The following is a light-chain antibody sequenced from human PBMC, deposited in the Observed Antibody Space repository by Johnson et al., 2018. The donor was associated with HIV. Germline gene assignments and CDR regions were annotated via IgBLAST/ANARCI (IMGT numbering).Light chain of an antibody. CDR2: DNN. CDR1: SSNVGSSF. J-gene: IGLJ1*01. V-gene: IGLV1-51*01. CDR3: GTWDSSLTSYV. Sequence: QSVFTQPPSVSAAPGQTVTISCSGSSSNVGSSFVSWYRQVPGTAPKPLIYDNNKRPSGIPGRFSGSKSGPSATLGITGLQTGDEADYYCGTWDSSLTSYVFGAGTKVTVL.